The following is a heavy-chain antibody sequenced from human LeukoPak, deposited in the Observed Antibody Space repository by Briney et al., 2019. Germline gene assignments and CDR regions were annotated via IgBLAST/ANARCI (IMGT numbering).Heavy chain of an antibody. CDR1: GFTFSSYA. V-gene: IGHV3-7*04. Sequence: GGSLRLSCAASGFTFSSYAVSWVRQAPGKGLEWVANIKQDGSEAYDGDSVKGRFTISRDNAKNSLYLQMNSLRAEDTAVYYCARVEWMGRMDYWGQGTLITVSS. CDR2: IKQDGSEA. CDR3: ARVEWMGRMDY. D-gene: IGHD3-3*01. J-gene: IGHJ4*02.